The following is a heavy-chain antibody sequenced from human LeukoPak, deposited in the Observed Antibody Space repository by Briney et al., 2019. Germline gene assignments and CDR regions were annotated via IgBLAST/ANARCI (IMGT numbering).Heavy chain of an antibody. CDR3: AKDLLVWTAFNS. J-gene: IGHJ3*02. Sequence: GGSDSFPRASSGLMFSSDSMKWVRQAPGKGLEWVSTISGTGSDTYYTDSVKGRFTISRDNSKNTLYLQMNSLRAEEMAVYYCAKDLLVWTAFNSWGHSKMVTVSS. CDR1: GLMFSSDS. CDR2: ISGTGSDT. V-gene: IGHV3-23*01. D-gene: IGHD3-10*01.